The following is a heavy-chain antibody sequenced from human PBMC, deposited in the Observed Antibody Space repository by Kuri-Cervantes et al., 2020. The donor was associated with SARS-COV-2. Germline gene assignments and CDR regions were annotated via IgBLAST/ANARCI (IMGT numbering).Heavy chain of an antibody. Sequence: ASVKVSCKASGYTFTGYYIHWVRQAPGQGLEWMGWINPNSGGTNYAQKFQGRVTVTSDTSTSTAYMELSGLRSDDTAVYYCTRDGGIAARSDYWGQGTLVTVSS. D-gene: IGHD6-6*01. J-gene: IGHJ4*02. CDR2: INPNSGGT. V-gene: IGHV1-2*02. CDR1: GYTFTGYY. CDR3: TRDGGIAARSDY.